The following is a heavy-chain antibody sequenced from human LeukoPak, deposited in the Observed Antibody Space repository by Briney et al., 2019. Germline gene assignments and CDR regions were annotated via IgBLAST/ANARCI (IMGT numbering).Heavy chain of an antibody. D-gene: IGHD6-19*01. Sequence: SSETLSLTCTVSGGSISSSSYYWGWIRQPPGKGLEWIGYIYYSGSTNYNPSLKSRVTISVDTSKNQFSLKLSSVTAADTAVYYCARGGSSGWYKWGQGTLVTVSP. CDR3: ARGGSSGWYK. CDR2: IYYSGST. V-gene: IGHV4-61*05. CDR1: GGSISSSSYY. J-gene: IGHJ4*02.